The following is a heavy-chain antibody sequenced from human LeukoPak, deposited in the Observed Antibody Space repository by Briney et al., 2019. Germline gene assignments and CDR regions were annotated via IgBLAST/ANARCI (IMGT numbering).Heavy chain of an antibody. D-gene: IGHD3-9*01. Sequence: GGSLRLSCKTSGFTFNIFEMTWVRQAPGKGLEWVSNIRTSTEGANYAIYADSVKGRVTFSRDDAKNTLYLHMHSLRDDDTAVYYCARDQRYAFDYWGQGILVTVSS. CDR2: IRTSTEGANYA. V-gene: IGHV3-48*02. CDR3: ARDQRYAFDY. J-gene: IGHJ4*02. CDR1: GFTFNIFE.